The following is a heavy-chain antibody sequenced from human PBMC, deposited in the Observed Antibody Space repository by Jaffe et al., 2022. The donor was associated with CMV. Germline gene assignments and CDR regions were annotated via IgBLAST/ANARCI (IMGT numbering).Heavy chain of an antibody. V-gene: IGHV1-69*09. CDR2: IIPILGIA. CDR1: GGTFSSYA. Sequence: QVQLVQSGAEVKKPGSSVKVSCKASGGTFSSYAISWVRQAPGQGLEWMGRIIPILGIANYAQKFQGRVTITADKSTSTAYMELSSLRSEDTAVYYCARGNDYGSNWFDPWGQGTLVTVSS. D-gene: IGHD4-17*01. CDR3: ARGNDYGSNWFDP. J-gene: IGHJ5*02.